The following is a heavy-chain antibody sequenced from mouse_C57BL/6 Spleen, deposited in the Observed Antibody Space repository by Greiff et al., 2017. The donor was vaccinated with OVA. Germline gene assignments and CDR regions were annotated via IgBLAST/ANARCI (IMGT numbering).Heavy chain of an antibody. V-gene: IGHV1-55*01. CDR3: ARRLGRSAMDY. CDR2: IYPGSGSA. D-gene: IGHD4-1*01. Sequence: QVQLQQPGAELVKPGASVKMSCKASGYTFTSYWITWVKQRPGQGLEWIGDIYPGSGSANYNEKFKSKATLTVDTSSSTAYMQLSSLTSEDSAVYYCARRLGRSAMDYWGQGTSVTVSS. CDR1: GYTFTSYW. J-gene: IGHJ4*01.